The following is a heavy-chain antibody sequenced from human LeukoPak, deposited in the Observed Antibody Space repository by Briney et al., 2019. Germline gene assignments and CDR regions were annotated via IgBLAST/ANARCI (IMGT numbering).Heavy chain of an antibody. CDR2: ISSGGSTI. CDR3: AELGITMIGGV. J-gene: IGHJ6*04. V-gene: IGHV3-48*01. CDR1: GFTFSSYS. D-gene: IGHD3-10*02. Sequence: GGSLRLSCAASGFTFSSYSMNWVRQAPGKGLEWVSYISSGGSTIYYADSVKGRFTISRDNSKNTLYLQMNSLRAEDTAVYYCAELGITMIGGVWGKGTTVTISS.